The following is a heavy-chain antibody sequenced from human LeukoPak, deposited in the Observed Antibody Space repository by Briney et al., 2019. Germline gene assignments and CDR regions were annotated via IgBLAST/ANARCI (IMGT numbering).Heavy chain of an antibody. CDR2: IYYTGGT. J-gene: IGHJ4*02. Sequence: PSETLSLTCTISGGSISNYYWSWIRQPPGKGLEWIGYIYYTGGTNYNPSLKSRVTISVDTSKNQFSLKLSSVTAADTAVYYCARGRLRRCQDYWGQGTLVTVSS. D-gene: IGHD4-17*01. V-gene: IGHV4-59*12. CDR1: GGSISNYY. CDR3: ARGRLRRCQDY.